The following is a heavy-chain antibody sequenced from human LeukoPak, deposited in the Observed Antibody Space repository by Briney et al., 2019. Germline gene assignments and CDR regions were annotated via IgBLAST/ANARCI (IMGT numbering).Heavy chain of an antibody. D-gene: IGHD3-16*01. V-gene: IGHV4-59*01. Sequence: SETLSLTCTVSGGSISSYYWNWIRQPPGKGLEWIGYIYYSGTPTSYNPSLKSRVTISIDASRNQFSLKLSSVTAADTAVYYCARDSRGGGPDFDYWGQGTLVTVSS. CDR1: GGSISSYY. J-gene: IGHJ4*02. CDR2: IYYSGTPT. CDR3: ARDSRGGGPDFDY.